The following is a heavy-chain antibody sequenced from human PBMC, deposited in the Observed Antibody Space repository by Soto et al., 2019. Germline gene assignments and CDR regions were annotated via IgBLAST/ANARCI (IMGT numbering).Heavy chain of an antibody. J-gene: IGHJ6*02. CDR2: ISPYTGNT. V-gene: IGHV1-18*01. Sequence: QVQLVQSGDEVKKPGASVKVSCKASGYIFVNYGIAWVRQAPGQGLEWMGWISPYTGNTHSASKVQGRLTMTTDTXPSTAYMDLGSLTSADTAVYYCVMVDNYVTPTPQDVWGQGTTVTVSS. CDR1: GYIFVNYG. D-gene: IGHD3-16*01. CDR3: VMVDNYVTPTPQDV.